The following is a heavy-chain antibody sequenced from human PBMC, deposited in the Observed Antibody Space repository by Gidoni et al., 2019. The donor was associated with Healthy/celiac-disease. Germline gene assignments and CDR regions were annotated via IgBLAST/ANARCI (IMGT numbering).Heavy chain of an antibody. V-gene: IGHV1-69*01. Sequence: QVQLVQSGAEVQKPGSSVKVSCKASGGTFSRYPSRWVRQAPGQGLEWRGGIIPIFGTANYAQKFQGRVTITADESTSTAYMELSSLRSEDTAVYYCARGGWELRGLFWYFDLWGRGTLVTVSS. CDR1: GGTFSRYP. CDR2: IIPIFGTA. J-gene: IGHJ2*01. CDR3: ARGGWELRGLFWYFDL. D-gene: IGHD1-26*01.